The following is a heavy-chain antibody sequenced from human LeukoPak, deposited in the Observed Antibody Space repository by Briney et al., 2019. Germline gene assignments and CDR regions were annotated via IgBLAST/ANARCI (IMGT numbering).Heavy chain of an antibody. D-gene: IGHD2-15*01. CDR1: GYSISSNHW. CDR3: ARTYCSGGSCHFDY. Sequence: SETLSLTCAVSGYSISSNHWWGWIRQPPGKGLEWIGYIFCAGSTYYNPSLKSRVTMSVDTSKNQFSLRLSSATAVDTAVYYCARTYCSGGSCHFDYWGQGTLVTVSS. J-gene: IGHJ4*02. V-gene: IGHV4-28*01. CDR2: IFCAGST.